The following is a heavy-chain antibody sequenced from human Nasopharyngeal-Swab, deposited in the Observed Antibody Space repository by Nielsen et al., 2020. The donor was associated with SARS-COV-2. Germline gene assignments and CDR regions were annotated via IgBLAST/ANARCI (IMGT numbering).Heavy chain of an antibody. V-gene: IGHV3-23*01. J-gene: IGHJ4*01. D-gene: IGHD1-1*01. CDR3: AKDLVPDGHNDFDY. CDR1: GFTFSTYT. Sequence: GESLKISCSASGFTFSTYTMNWVRQAPGKGLEWVSLITGGADSTYYADSVKGRFTISRDNSRNTVYLHMNSLRADDTAIYYCAKDLVPDGHNDFDYWGQGTLVTFSS. CDR2: ITGGADST.